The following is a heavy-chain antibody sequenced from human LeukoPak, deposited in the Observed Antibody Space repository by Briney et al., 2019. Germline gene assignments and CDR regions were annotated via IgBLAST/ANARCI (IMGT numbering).Heavy chain of an antibody. CDR3: ARLGYTYGYAFDA. J-gene: IGHJ4*02. Sequence: PSETLSLTCSVSGGSISSYFWSWIRQPAGKGLEWIGRIYPSGSTNYNPSLKSRVTMPLDTSKSQFSLKLSSVIAADTAVYYCARLGYTYGYAFDAWGQGTLVTVSS. CDR2: IYPSGST. CDR1: GGSISSYF. V-gene: IGHV4-4*07. D-gene: IGHD5-18*01.